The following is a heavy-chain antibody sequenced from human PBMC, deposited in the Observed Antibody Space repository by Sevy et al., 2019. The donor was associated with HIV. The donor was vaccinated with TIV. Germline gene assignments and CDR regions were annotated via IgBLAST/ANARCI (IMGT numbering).Heavy chain of an antibody. CDR3: ARRSQAARPNYYYGMDV. J-gene: IGHJ6*02. D-gene: IGHD6-6*01. Sequence: ASVKVSCKASGYTFTSYGISWMRQAPGQGLEWMGWISAYNGNTNYAQKLQGRVTMTTDTSTSTAYMELRSLRSDDTAVYYCARRSQAARPNYYYGMDVWGQGTTFTVSS. V-gene: IGHV1-18*01. CDR1: GYTFTSYG. CDR2: ISAYNGNT.